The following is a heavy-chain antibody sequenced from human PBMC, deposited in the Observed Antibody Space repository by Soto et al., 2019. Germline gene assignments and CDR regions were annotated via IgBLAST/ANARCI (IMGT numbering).Heavy chain of an antibody. J-gene: IGHJ4*02. CDR2: IIPIFGTA. Sequence: QVQLVQSGAEVKKPGSSVKVSCKASGGTFSSYAISWVRQAPGQGLEWMGGIIPIFGTANYAQKFQGRVTITADESTSTAYMELSSLRSEDTAVYYCARDLRDYVWGSYRYRGPFDYWGQGTLVTVSS. CDR1: GGTFSSYA. CDR3: ARDLRDYVWGSYRYRGPFDY. V-gene: IGHV1-69*01. D-gene: IGHD3-16*02.